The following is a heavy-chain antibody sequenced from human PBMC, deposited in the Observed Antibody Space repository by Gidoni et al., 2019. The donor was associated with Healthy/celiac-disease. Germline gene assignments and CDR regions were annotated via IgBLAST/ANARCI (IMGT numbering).Heavy chain of an antibody. V-gene: IGHV3-33*01. CDR2: IWYDGSNK. D-gene: IGHD3-16*01. Sequence: QVQLVESGGGVVQPGRSLSLSCAASGFTFSSYGMHWVRQAPGKGLEWVAVIWYDGSNKYYADSVKGRFTITRDNSKNTLYLQMNSLRAEDTAVYYCARESKGGFDYWGQGTLVTVSS. CDR1: GFTFSSYG. J-gene: IGHJ4*02. CDR3: ARESKGGFDY.